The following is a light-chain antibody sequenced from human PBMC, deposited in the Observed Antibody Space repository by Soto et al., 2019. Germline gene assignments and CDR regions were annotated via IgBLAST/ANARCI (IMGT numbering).Light chain of an antibody. Sequence: QSVMTQPPSVSAAPGQKLTISCSGSSSNIGGNSVSWYQQLPGTAPKLLIYDDNKRPSGIPDRFSGSKSGTSATLGITGFQTGDDADYYCGSWDSSLSAYVFGTGTKLTVL. J-gene: IGLJ1*01. CDR2: DDN. CDR1: SSNIGGNS. CDR3: GSWDSSLSAYV. V-gene: IGLV1-51*01.